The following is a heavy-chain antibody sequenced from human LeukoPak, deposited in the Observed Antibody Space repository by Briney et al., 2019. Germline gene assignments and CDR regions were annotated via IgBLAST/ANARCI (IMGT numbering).Heavy chain of an antibody. CDR2: FDPEDGET. V-gene: IGHV1-24*01. J-gene: IGHJ4*02. CDR1: GYTLTELP. CDR3: ARGAAASTDVWSGYYFLVDY. Sequence: ASVKVSCKVSGYTLTELPMHWVRQAPGKGLEWMGGFDPEDGETIYAQKFQGRVTMTEDTSTDTAYMELSSLRSEDTAVYYCARGAAASTDVWSGYYFLVDYWGQGALVTVSS. D-gene: IGHD3-3*01.